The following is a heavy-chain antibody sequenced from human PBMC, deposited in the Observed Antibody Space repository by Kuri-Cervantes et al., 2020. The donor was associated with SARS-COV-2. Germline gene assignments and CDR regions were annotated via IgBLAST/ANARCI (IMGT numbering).Heavy chain of an antibody. V-gene: IGHV3-21*01. CDR2: ISSSSSYI. CDR3: ARVYSGSYYNWFDP. Sequence: GESLKISCAASGFSFSSYGMSWVRQAPGKGLEWVSSISSSSSYIYYADSVKGRFTISRDNAKNSLYLQMNSLRAEDTAVYYCARVYSGSYYNWFDPWGQGTLVTVSS. D-gene: IGHD1-26*01. CDR1: GFSFSSYG. J-gene: IGHJ5*02.